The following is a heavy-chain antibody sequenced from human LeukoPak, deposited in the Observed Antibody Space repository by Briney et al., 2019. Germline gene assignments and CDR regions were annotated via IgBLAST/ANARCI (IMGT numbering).Heavy chain of an antibody. Sequence: GGSLRLSCAASGFTFSSYAMSWVRQAPGKGLEWVSAISGSGGSTYYADSVKGRFTISRDNSKNTLYLQMNSLRAEDTAVYYCAKLHTVQLRLWFGEWLSYFQHWGQGTLVTVSS. J-gene: IGHJ1*01. CDR1: GFTFSSYA. D-gene: IGHD3-10*01. CDR3: AKLHTVQLRLWFGEWLSYFQH. CDR2: ISGSGGST. V-gene: IGHV3-23*01.